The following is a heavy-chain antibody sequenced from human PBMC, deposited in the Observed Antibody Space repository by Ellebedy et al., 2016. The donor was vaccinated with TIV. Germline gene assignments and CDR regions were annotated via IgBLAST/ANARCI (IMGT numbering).Heavy chain of an antibody. D-gene: IGHD5-12*01. J-gene: IGHJ6*02. CDR3: ARAIVAKVPYYYYYGMDV. CDR2: IDWDDDK. V-gene: IGHV2-70*11. Sequence: SGPTLVKPTQTLTLTCTFSGFPLNTSGMCVSWIRQPPGKALEWLARIDWDDDKYYRTSLKTRLTISKDTSKNQVVLTMTNMDPVDTATFYCARAIVAKVPYYYYYGMDVWGQGTTVTVSS. CDR1: GFPLNTSGMC.